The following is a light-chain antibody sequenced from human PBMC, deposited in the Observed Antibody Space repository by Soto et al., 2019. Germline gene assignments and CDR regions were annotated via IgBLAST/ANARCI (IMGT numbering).Light chain of an antibody. Sequence: QSVLTQPASVSGSPGQSITISCTGTSSDVGIYNYVSWYQQHPGKAPKLMIYQVTNRPSGVSNRFSGSKSGNTASLTISGLQAEDEADYYCSSHTGSTNYVFGNGTKAT. V-gene: IGLV2-14*01. J-gene: IGLJ1*01. CDR1: SSDVGIYNY. CDR3: SSHTGSTNYV. CDR2: QVT.